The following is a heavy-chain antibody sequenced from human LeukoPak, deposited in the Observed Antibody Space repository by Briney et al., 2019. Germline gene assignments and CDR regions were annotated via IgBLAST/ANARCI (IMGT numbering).Heavy chain of an antibody. CDR2: ISAYNGNT. CDR1: GYTFTSYG. D-gene: IGHD2-2*01. V-gene: IGHV1-18*01. Sequence: GASVKVSCKASGYTFTSYGISWVRQAPGQGLEWMGWISAYNGNTNYAQKLQGRVTMTTDTSTSTAYMELRSLRSDDTAVYYCARFNIPISYRVVPAAIDYWGQGTLVTVSS. CDR3: ARFNIPISYRVVPAAIDY. J-gene: IGHJ4*02.